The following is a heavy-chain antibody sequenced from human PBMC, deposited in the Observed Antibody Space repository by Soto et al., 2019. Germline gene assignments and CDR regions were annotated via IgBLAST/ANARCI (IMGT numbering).Heavy chain of an antibody. CDR3: VSWVSAHFDY. CDR1: GFTFSDYA. D-gene: IGHD2-8*01. CDR2: ITSDGDST. J-gene: IGHJ4*02. V-gene: IGHV3-64D*06. Sequence: GGSLRLSCSVSGFTFSDYAMHWVRQAPGKGLEYVSGITSDGDSTWHADSVKDRFTISRDNSKNTLFLQMSSLRVEDTAVYYCVSWVSAHFDYWGQGTVVTVPQ.